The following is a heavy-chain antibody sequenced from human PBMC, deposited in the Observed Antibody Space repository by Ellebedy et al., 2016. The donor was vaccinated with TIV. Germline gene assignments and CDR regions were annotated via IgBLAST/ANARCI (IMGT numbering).Heavy chain of an antibody. CDR1: GDSFDSYW. V-gene: IGHV5-51*01. CDR3: ARHGVRSNVAWFDP. J-gene: IGHJ5*02. Sequence: GESLKISCKGSGDSFDSYWIGWVRQMPGKGLEWMGIIYPPDSDTKYSPSFQGQVTISVYKSISTAYLPLSSLKASDTAMYDCARHGVRSNVAWFDPWGQGTLVTVSS. D-gene: IGHD2-8*01. CDR2: IYPPDSDT.